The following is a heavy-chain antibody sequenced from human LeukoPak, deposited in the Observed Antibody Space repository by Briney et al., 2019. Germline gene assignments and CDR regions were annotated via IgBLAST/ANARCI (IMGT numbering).Heavy chain of an antibody. Sequence: ASVKVSCKASGYTFTSYYMHWVRQAPGQGLEWMGIINPSGGSTSYAQKFQGRVTMTRDTSTSTVYMELSSLRSEDTAVYYCARGPYSPDYDSSGTGAFDIWGQGTMVTVSS. V-gene: IGHV1-46*01. J-gene: IGHJ3*02. CDR1: GYTFTSYY. D-gene: IGHD3-22*01. CDR2: INPSGGST. CDR3: ARGPYSPDYDSSGTGAFDI.